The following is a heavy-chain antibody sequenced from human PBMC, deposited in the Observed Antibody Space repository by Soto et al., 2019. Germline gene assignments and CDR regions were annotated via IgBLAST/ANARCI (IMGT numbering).Heavy chain of an antibody. Sequence: PGGSLRLSCAASGFTFSTYWMHWVRQAPGTGLVWVSRTSGDGITTSHADSVKGRFTISRDNAKNTLYLQMNSLRAEDTAVYYCARAGVPAALDYWGQGTLVTVSS. CDR2: TSGDGITT. CDR1: GFTFSTYW. D-gene: IGHD6-13*01. V-gene: IGHV3-74*01. J-gene: IGHJ4*02. CDR3: ARAGVPAALDY.